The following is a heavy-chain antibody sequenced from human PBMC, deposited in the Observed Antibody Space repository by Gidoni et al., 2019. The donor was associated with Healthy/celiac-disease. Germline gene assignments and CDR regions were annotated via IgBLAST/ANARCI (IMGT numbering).Heavy chain of an antibody. J-gene: IGHJ6*02. CDR3: AKDSLSGDPPNYYYGMDV. CDR2: ISWNSGSM. D-gene: IGHD2-21*01. CDR1: GFTFDAYA. V-gene: IGHV3-9*01. Sequence: EVQLVESGGGLVQPGRSLRLPCAASGFTFDAYAMTWVRQAPGKGLEWVSGISWNSGSMGYADSVKGRFTISRDNAKNSLYLQMNSLRAEDTALYYCAKDSLSGDPPNYYYGMDVWGQGTTVTVSS.